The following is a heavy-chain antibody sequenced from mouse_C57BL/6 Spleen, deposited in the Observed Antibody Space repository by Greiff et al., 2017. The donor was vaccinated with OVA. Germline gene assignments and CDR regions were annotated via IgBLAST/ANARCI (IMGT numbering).Heavy chain of an antibody. D-gene: IGHD1-1*01. CDR1: GYTFTSYW. Sequence: QVQLKESGAELVKPGASVKLSCKASGYTFTSYWMHWVKQRPGQGLEWIGMIHPNSGSTNYNEKFKSKATLTVDKSYSTAYMQLSSLTSEDSAVYYCARSGDYYGSSLDYWGQGTTLTVSS. V-gene: IGHV1-64*01. J-gene: IGHJ2*01. CDR3: ARSGDYYGSSLDY. CDR2: IHPNSGST.